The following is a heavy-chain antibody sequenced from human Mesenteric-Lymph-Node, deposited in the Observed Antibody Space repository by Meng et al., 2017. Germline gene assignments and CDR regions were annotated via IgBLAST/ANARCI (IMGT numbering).Heavy chain of an antibody. CDR1: GDSISSGGFY. CDR2: IYYSGST. J-gene: IGHJ5*02. V-gene: IGHV4-31*03. CDR3: ARTNYGDYNWFDP. D-gene: IGHD4-17*01. Sequence: QVQLQESGPGLVKPSQTLSLPCTVSGDSISSGGFYWSWIRQHPGKGLEWIGYIYYSGSTYYNPSLRSRVAISIDTSKNQFSLKLTSVTAADTAVYFCARTNYGDYNWFDPWGQGTLVTVSS.